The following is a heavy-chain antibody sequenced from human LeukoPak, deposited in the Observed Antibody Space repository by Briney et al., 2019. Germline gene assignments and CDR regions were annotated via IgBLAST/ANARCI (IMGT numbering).Heavy chain of an antibody. V-gene: IGHV1-24*01. CDR1: GYTLTELS. CDR3: ATGIGVRFLEWPFDY. D-gene: IGHD3-3*01. J-gene: IGHJ4*02. Sequence: EASVKVSCKVSGYTLTELSMHWVRQAPGKGLEWMGGFDPEDGETIYAQKFQGRVTMTEDTSTDAAYMELSSLRSEDTAVYYCATGIGVRFLEWPFDYWGQGTLVTVSS. CDR2: FDPEDGET.